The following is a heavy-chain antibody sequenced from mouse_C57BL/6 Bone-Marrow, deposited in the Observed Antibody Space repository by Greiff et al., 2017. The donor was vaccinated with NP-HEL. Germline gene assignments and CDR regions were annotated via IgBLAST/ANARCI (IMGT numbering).Heavy chain of an antibody. CDR1: GYTFTDYN. V-gene: IGHV1-18*01. CDR3: ARAPFTTVVATDYAMDC. D-gene: IGHD1-1*01. J-gene: IGHJ4*01. Sequence: EVQLQQSGPELVKPGASVKLPCKASGYTFTDYNMDWVKQSHGKSLEWIGDINPNNGGTIYNQKFKGKATLTVDKSSSTAYLELRSLTAEDTAVYYCARAPFTTVVATDYAMDCWGQGTSVTVSS. CDR2: INPNNGGT.